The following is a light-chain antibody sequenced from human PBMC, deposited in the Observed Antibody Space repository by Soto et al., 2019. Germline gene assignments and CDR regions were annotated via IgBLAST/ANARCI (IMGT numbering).Light chain of an antibody. CDR2: GNS. V-gene: IGLV1-40*01. J-gene: IGLJ3*02. CDR1: SSNIGAGYD. Sequence: QPVLTQPPSVSGAPGQRVTISCTGSSSNIGAGYDVHWYQQLPGTAPKLLIYGNSIRPSGVPDRFSGSKSGTSSSLATTGLRAEDQAHYYCPSYASRRSGWVCVGGTQLTVL. CDR3: PSYASRRSGWV.